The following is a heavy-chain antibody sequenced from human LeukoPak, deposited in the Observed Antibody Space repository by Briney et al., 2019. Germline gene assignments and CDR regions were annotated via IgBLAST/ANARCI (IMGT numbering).Heavy chain of an antibody. Sequence: SETLSLTCTVSGGSISSSSYYWGWIRQPPGKGLEWIGSIYYSGSTYYNPSLKSRVTISVDTSKNQFSLKLSSVTAADTAVYYCATHAITSSNWSLFDYWGQGTLVTVSS. J-gene: IGHJ4*02. D-gene: IGHD6-13*01. CDR2: IYYSGST. CDR3: ATHAITSSNWSLFDY. V-gene: IGHV4-39*01. CDR1: GGSISSSSYY.